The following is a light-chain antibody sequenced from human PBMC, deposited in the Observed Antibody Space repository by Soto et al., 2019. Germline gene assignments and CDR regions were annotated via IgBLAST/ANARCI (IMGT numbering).Light chain of an antibody. Sequence: QSVLTQPPSVSGAPGQRVTIPCTGSRSNIGADYDVHWYQQLPGAAPKLLIYRNTNRPSGVPDRFSASKSGTSASLAITGLQAEDEADYYCQSDDSSLSGVVFGGGTKLTVL. CDR2: RNT. V-gene: IGLV1-40*01. CDR1: RSNIGADYD. CDR3: QSDDSSLSGVV. J-gene: IGLJ2*01.